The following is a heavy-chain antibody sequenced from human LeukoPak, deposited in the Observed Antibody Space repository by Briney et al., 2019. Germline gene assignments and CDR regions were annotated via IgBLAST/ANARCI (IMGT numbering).Heavy chain of an antibody. CDR2: IYYTGSI. J-gene: IGHJ4*02. CDR3: ARKTDAKSYYPD. Sequence: SETLSLTCTVSGGSISSSSYYWGWIRQPPGKGLEWIGSIYYTGSIYYNPSLKSRVTMSVDTSKNQFSLRLSSVTAVDTAVYYCARKTDAKSYYPDWGQGTLVTVSS. CDR1: GGSISSSSYY. V-gene: IGHV4-39*07. D-gene: IGHD3-10*01.